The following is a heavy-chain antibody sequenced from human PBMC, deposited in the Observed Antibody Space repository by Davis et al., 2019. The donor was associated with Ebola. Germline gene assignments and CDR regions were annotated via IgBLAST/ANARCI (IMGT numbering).Heavy chain of an antibody. J-gene: IGHJ4*02. CDR2: IYYSGST. Sequence: MPGGSLRLSCTVSGGSVSSGSYYWSWIRQPPGKGLEWIGYIYYSGSTNYNPSLKSRVTISVDTSKNQFSLKLSSVTAADTAVYYCARQVGATDYWGQGTLVTVSS. D-gene: IGHD1-26*01. CDR3: ARQVGATDY. CDR1: GGSVSSGSYY. V-gene: IGHV4-61*01.